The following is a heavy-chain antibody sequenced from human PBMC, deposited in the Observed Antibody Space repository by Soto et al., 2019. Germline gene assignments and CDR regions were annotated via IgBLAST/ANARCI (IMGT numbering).Heavy chain of an antibody. CDR3: ARVGEPLVVQARIINYYYYLDV. J-gene: IGHJ6*03. Sequence: WGSLSLSCAAGGFTFCSCGLHWVRKAPGKGLEWVAVIWYDGSNKYYADSVKGRFTISRDNSKNTLYLQMNSLRAEYTAVYYCARVGEPLVVQARIINYYYYLDVWGKGTTVTVSS. V-gene: IGHV3-33*01. CDR1: GFTFCSCG. D-gene: IGHD2-2*01. CDR2: IWYDGSNK.